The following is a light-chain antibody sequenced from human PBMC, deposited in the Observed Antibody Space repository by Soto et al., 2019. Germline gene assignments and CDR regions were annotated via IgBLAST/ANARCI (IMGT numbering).Light chain of an antibody. J-gene: IGKJ4*01. CDR3: QQSYNTPT. V-gene: IGKV1-39*01. CDR1: QNINFY. CDR2: AAS. Sequence: DIQITQSPSSLSASVGDRVTITCRASQNINFYLNWFQQKPGKAPKVLIYAASSLQVGVPSRFSGSGSGTDFTLTISSLQPEDFATYFCQQSYNTPTFGGGTKVDIK.